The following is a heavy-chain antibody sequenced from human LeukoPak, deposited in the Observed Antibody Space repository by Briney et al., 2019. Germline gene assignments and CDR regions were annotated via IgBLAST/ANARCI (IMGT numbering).Heavy chain of an antibody. CDR1: GSTFSTYG. CDR2: ISYDGSNK. Sequence: GRSLRLSCQASGSTFSTYGMHWVRQAPGKGLEWVAVISYDGSNKYYADSVKGRFTISRDNSKNTLYLQMNSLRAEDTAVYYCAKGDYDILTGFLRWGQGTLVTVSS. J-gene: IGHJ4*02. CDR3: AKGDYDILTGFLR. V-gene: IGHV3-30*18. D-gene: IGHD3-9*01.